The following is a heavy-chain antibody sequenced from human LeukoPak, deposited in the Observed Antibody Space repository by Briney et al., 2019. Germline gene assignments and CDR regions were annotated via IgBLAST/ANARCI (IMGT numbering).Heavy chain of an antibody. D-gene: IGHD3-10*01. Sequence: GGSLRLSCAASGFAFSSYGLNWVRQAPGKGLEWISYISSRSSTMYYADSVKGRFTISRDNAKNSLFLQMNSLRDEDTAVYYCAREAILWFGELSFDYWGQGALVTVSS. CDR3: AREAILWFGELSFDY. J-gene: IGHJ4*02. CDR2: ISSRSSTM. CDR1: GFAFSSYG. V-gene: IGHV3-48*02.